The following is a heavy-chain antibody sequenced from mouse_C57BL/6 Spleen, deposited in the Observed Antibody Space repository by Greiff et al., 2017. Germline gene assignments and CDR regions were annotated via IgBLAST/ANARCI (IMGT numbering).Heavy chain of an antibody. V-gene: IGHV1-22*01. J-gene: IGHJ2*01. CDR1: GYTFTDYN. CDR3: ARSGWLREILYYCDY. Sequence: VQLKESGPELVKPGASVKMSCKASGYTFTDYNMHWVKQSPGKSLEWIGYINPNNGGTSYNQKFKGKATLTVNKSSSTAYMELRRLTSEDSAVYYCARSGWLREILYYCDYWGQGTTLTVSS. CDR2: INPNNGGT. D-gene: IGHD2-2*01.